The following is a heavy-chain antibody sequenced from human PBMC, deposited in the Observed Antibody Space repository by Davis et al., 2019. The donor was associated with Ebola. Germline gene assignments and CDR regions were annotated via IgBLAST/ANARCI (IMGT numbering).Heavy chain of an antibody. D-gene: IGHD6-19*01. CDR2: VSYNERNK. CDR1: GFIFSSFA. CDR3: ARSAAPPPGWYQSSSYYYYMEV. V-gene: IGHV3-30*04. Sequence: GESLKISCAASGFIFSSFAFHWVRQAPGKGLEWVSFVSYNERNKYYADSVKGRFTVSRDYSKGTVFLQMNSLKVEDTAVYYCARSAAPPPGWYQSSSYYYYMEVWGKGTAVTVSS. J-gene: IGHJ6*03.